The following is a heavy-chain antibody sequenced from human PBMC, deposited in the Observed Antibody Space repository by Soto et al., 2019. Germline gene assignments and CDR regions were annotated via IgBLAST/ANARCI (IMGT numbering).Heavy chain of an antibody. D-gene: IGHD2-15*01. CDR3: ARHSPYCSGGSCYSDWFDP. V-gene: IGHV4-39*01. CDR2: IYYSGST. J-gene: IGHJ5*02. Sequence: WETLSLTCTVSCGSISSSSYYWGWIRQPPGKGLEWIGSIYYSGSTYYNPSLKSRVTISVDTSKNQFSLKLSSVTAADTAVYYCARHSPYCSGGSCYSDWFDPWGQGTLVTVSS. CDR1: CGSISSSSYY.